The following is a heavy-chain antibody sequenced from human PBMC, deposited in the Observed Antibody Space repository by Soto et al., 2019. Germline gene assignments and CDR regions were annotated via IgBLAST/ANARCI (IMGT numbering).Heavy chain of an antibody. J-gene: IGHJ5*02. D-gene: IGHD3-3*01. Sequence: QVQLVQSGAEVKKPGSSVKVSCKASGGTFSSYAISWVRQAPGQGLEWMGGIIPIFGTANYAQKFQGRVTITADESTSTAYMELSSLRSEDTAVYYCASPRYDFWSGYFQSWFDPWGQGTLVTVSS. CDR2: IIPIFGTA. CDR1: GGTFSSYA. V-gene: IGHV1-69*01. CDR3: ASPRYDFWSGYFQSWFDP.